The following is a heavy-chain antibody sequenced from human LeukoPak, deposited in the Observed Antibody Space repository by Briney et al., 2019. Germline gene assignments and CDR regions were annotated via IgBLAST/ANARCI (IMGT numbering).Heavy chain of an antibody. CDR1: GFTFSSYG. Sequence: PGGSLRLSCAASGFTFSSYGMHWVRQAPGKGLEWVAVISYDGSNKYYADSVKGRFTISRDNSKNTLYLQMNRLRVEDTAVYYCAKRRESTYYESSGYSFDDWGQGTLVTVSS. CDR3: AKRRESTYYESSGYSFDD. V-gene: IGHV3-30*18. D-gene: IGHD3-22*01. J-gene: IGHJ4*02. CDR2: ISYDGSNK.